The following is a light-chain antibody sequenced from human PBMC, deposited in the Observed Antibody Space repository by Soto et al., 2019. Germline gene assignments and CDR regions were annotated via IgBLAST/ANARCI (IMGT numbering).Light chain of an antibody. J-gene: IGLJ1*01. V-gene: IGLV2-14*01. CDR3: SSYTDSRTYV. CDR2: EVS. Sequence: QSVLTQPASVSGSPGQSITISCTEASSDVGGYNYVSWYQQHPGKAPKLMIYEVSNRPSGVSSRFSGSKSGNTASLTISGLQSEDEADYYCSSYTDSRTYVFGTGTKVTV. CDR1: SSDVGGYNY.